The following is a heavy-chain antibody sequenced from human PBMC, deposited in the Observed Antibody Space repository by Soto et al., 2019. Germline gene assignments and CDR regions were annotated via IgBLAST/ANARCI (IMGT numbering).Heavy chain of an antibody. CDR3: VRVGSGYDY. Sequence: EVQLVESGGGPVQPGGSLRLYCVASGVTLNTYSMHWVRQAPEKGLEYVSAISSWGTTYYADSVKGRFTISRDNSKNTLYLQMGSLRPEDMAVYYCVRVGSGYDYWGQGTLVPVSA. CDR2: ISSWGTT. J-gene: IGHJ4*02. D-gene: IGHD5-12*01. V-gene: IGHV3-64*07. CDR1: GVTLNTYS.